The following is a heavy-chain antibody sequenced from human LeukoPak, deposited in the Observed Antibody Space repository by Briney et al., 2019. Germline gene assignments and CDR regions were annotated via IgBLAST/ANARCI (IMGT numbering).Heavy chain of an antibody. D-gene: IGHD2-2*01. V-gene: IGHV3-30*02. Sequence: PGGSLRLSCAASGFTFRNYGMLWVRQAPGKGLEWLAFISFDGSEISYADSVKGRLTISRDNSKNALYLQMNSLGAEDTAVYYCAKLSGDCTSTGCYPYWGQGTLVTVSS. CDR2: ISFDGSEI. CDR3: AKLSGDCTSTGCYPY. J-gene: IGHJ4*02. CDR1: GFTFRNYG.